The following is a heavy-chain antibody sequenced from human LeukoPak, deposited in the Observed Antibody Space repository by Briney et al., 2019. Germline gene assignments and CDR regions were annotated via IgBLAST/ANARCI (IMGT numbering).Heavy chain of an antibody. V-gene: IGHV3-11*04. CDR3: AGVGATGLDY. D-gene: IGHD1-26*01. J-gene: IGHJ4*02. CDR1: GFIVNNIY. Sequence: GGSLRLSCAASGFIVNNIYISWVRQAPGKGLEWVSYISSSSSTIYYADSVKGRFTISRDNAKNSLYLQMNSLRAEDTAVYYCAGVGATGLDYWGQGTLVTVSS. CDR2: ISSSSSTI.